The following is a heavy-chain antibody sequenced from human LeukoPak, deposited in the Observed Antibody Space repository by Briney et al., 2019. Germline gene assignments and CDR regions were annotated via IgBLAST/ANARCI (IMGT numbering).Heavy chain of an antibody. CDR2: IYYTGNT. J-gene: IGHJ5*02. CDR1: GGSISSGGLY. V-gene: IGHV4-31*03. D-gene: IGHD3-22*01. Sequence: SQTLSLTCSVSGGSISSGGLYWSWIRQHPGKGLEYIGYIYYTGNTYYNPSLKSRVTISLDTSKNQFSLKLNSVTAADTAVYYCAKSRGSSGFSWGQGTLVTVSS. CDR3: AKSRGSSGFS.